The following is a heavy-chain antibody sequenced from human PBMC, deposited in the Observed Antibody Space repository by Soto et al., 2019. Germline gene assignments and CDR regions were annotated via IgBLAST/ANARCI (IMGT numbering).Heavy chain of an antibody. CDR2: ISYDGSNK. CDR3: ATGPSSLNSFDY. Sequence: GGSLRLSCAASGFTFSSYAMHWVRQAPGKGLEWVAVISYDGSNKYYADSVKGRFTISRDNSKNTLYLQMNSLRAEDTAVYHCATGPSSLNSFDYWGQGTLVTVSS. V-gene: IGHV3-30-3*01. D-gene: IGHD2-2*01. CDR1: GFTFSSYA. J-gene: IGHJ4*02.